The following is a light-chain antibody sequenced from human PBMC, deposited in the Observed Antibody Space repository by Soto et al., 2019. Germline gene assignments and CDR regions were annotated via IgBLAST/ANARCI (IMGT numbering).Light chain of an antibody. J-gene: IGKJ1*01. CDR1: QSVSSSY. CDR3: QQYGSSPWT. Sequence: EIVLTQSPGTLSLSPGERATLSCRASQSVSSSYLAWYQQKPGQAPRLLIYGASSRATGIPDRFSGSGSGTDFTLTISRLEPEDFAVYYCQQYGSSPWTFGKGTKVESK. CDR2: GAS. V-gene: IGKV3-20*01.